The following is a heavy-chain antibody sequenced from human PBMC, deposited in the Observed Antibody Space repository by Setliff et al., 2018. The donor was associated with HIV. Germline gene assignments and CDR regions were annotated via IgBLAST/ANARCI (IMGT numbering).Heavy chain of an antibody. CDR1: GFTFDDYG. J-gene: IGHJ3*01. Sequence: PGGSLRLSCAASGFTFDDYGMSWVRQGPGKGLEWVSGINWNGGNTGYADSVKGRFTISRDNAKNSLYLQMNSLRAEDTAVYYCARDYRWAFDFWGQGTMVTVSS. CDR3: ARDYRWAFDF. D-gene: IGHD2-15*01. V-gene: IGHV3-20*04. CDR2: INWNGGNT.